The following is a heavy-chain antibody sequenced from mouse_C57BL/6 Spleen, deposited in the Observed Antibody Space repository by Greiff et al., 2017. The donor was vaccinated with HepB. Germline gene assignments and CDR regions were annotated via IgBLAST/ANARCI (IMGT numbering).Heavy chain of an antibody. D-gene: IGHD1-1*01. Sequence: EVMLVESGGGLVKPGGSLKLSCAASGFTFSDYGMHWVRQAPEKGLEWVAYISSGSSTIYYADTVKGRFTISRDNAKNTLFLQMTSLRSEDTAMYYCARAHYGSSYNGYFDVWGTGTTVTVSS. CDR1: GFTFSDYG. CDR2: ISSGSSTI. V-gene: IGHV5-17*01. CDR3: ARAHYGSSYNGYFDV. J-gene: IGHJ1*03.